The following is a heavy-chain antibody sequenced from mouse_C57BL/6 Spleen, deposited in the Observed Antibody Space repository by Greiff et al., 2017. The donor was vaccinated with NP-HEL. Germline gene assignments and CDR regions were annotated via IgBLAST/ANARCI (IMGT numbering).Heavy chain of an antibody. CDR2: IYPGSGST. D-gene: IGHD1-1*01. V-gene: IGHV1-55*01. CDR3: ARGDYYVLFDY. Sequence: VQLQQSGAELVKPGASVKMSCKASGYTFTSYWITWVKQRPGQGLEWIGDIYPGSGSTNYNEKFKSKATLTVDTSSSTAYMHLSSLTSEDSAVYYCARGDYYVLFDYWGQGTTLTVSS. J-gene: IGHJ2*01. CDR1: GYTFTSYW.